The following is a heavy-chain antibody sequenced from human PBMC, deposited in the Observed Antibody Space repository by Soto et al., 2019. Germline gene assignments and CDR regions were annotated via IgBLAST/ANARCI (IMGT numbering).Heavy chain of an antibody. CDR1: GYTFTSYA. CDR3: ARDAVAGLYYYYYYGMDV. J-gene: IGHJ6*02. CDR2: INAGNGNT. Sequence: GTSVKVSSKASGYTFTSYALHWVRQATGQRLEWMGWINAGNGNTKYSQKFQGRVTITRDTSASTAYMELSSLRSEDTAVYYCARDAVAGLYYYYYYGMDVWGQGTTVSVSS. V-gene: IGHV1-3*01. D-gene: IGHD6-19*01.